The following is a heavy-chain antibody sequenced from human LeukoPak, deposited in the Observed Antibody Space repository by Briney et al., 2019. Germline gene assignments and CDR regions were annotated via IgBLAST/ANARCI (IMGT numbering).Heavy chain of an antibody. Sequence: SSETLSLTCSVSGGSISGYYWSWIRQPTGKGLEWIGFTYYNGSTNYNPSLKSRITISVDTSKNQFSLKLNSVTAADTAIFYCARIRRYDYDGFRPGWVYWYFDVWGRGTLVTASS. J-gene: IGHJ2*01. D-gene: IGHD4-23*01. CDR1: GGSISGYY. V-gene: IGHV4-59*01. CDR2: TYYNGST. CDR3: ARIRRYDYDGFRPGWVYWYFDV.